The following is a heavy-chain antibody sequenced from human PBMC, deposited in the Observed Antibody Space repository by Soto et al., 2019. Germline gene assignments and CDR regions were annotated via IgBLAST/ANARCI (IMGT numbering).Heavy chain of an antibody. J-gene: IGHJ4*02. CDR3: AKNVAPIIYSSAGYWVY. V-gene: IGHV3-23*01. CDR2: ISASGGST. CDR1: GFTFSSYA. D-gene: IGHD6-19*01. Sequence: GGSLRLSCAASGFTFSSYAMSWVRQAPGKGLEWVSAISASGGSTYYADSVKGRFTISRDNSKNTLSLQMNSLRAEDTAVYYCAKNVAPIIYSSAGYWVYWGQGTLVTVS.